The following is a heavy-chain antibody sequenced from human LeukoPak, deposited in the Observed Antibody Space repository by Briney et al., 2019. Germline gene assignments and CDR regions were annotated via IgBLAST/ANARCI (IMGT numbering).Heavy chain of an antibody. J-gene: IGHJ4*02. V-gene: IGHV1-2*02. Sequence: GSVKDSFKASGYTFTCYYMHWVRQAPGQGLDGMGWINSYSGGSNYVQKFQGGLTMNRETSFSGADMDVSRLRADDTAVYYCAAPERGYSGSDFGSWGQGNLVTVSS. CDR3: AAPERGYSGSDFGS. D-gene: IGHD5-12*01. CDR1: GYTFTCYY. CDR2: INSYSGGS.